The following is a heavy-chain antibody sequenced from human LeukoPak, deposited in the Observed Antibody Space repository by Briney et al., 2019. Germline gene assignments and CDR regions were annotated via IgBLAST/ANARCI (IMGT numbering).Heavy chain of an antibody. V-gene: IGHV4-59*08. Sequence: PSETLCLTCTVSGGSISSYYWSWIRQPPGKGLEWIGYIYYSGSTNYNPSLKSRVTISVDTSKNQFSLKLSSVTAADTAVYYCARYTYDAFDIWGQGTMVTVSS. D-gene: IGHD2-2*02. CDR2: IYYSGST. CDR1: GGSISSYY. J-gene: IGHJ3*02. CDR3: ARYTYDAFDI.